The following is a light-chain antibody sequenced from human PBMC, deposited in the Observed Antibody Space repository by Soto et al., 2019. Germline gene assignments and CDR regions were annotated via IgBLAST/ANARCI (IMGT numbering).Light chain of an antibody. J-gene: IGKJ1*01. CDR1: QSVSSSY. V-gene: IGKV3-20*01. CDR3: QQYGSSSWT. Sequence: EIVLTQSPGTLSLSPGERATLSCRASQSVSSSYLAWYQQNPGQAPRLLISGASSRATGIPDRFSGSGSETDFTLTSIRLEPEDFAVYYCQQYGSSSWTFGQGTKVEIK. CDR2: GAS.